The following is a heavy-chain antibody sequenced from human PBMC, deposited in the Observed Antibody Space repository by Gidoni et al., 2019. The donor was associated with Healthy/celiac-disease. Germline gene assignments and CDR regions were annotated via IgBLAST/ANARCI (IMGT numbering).Heavy chain of an antibody. CDR3: ARIVVVPAARTDP. CDR1: GGSISSGGYY. CDR2: IYYSGST. J-gene: IGHJ5*02. D-gene: IGHD2-2*01. Sequence: QVQLQESGPGLVKPSQTLSLPCTVSGGSISSGGYYWSWIRQHPGKGLEWIGYIYYSGSTYYNPSLKSRVTISVDTSKNQFSLKLSSVTAADTAVYYCARIVVVPAARTDPWGQGTLDTVSS. V-gene: IGHV4-31*03.